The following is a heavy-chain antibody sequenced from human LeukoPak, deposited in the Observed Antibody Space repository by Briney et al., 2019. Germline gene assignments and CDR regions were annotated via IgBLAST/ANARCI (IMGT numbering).Heavy chain of an antibody. CDR1: GDSVSSNSVT. Sequence: SQTLSLTCAISGDSVSSNSVTWYWIRQSPSRGLEWLGRTYYRSTWYNDYAVSVRGRITVNPDTSKNQFSLHLNSVTPEDTAVYYCARDTGLDWGVPYAFDIWGQGTMVTVSS. CDR2: TYYRSTWYN. CDR3: ARDTGLDWGVPYAFDI. D-gene: IGHD3/OR15-3a*01. J-gene: IGHJ3*02. V-gene: IGHV6-1*01.